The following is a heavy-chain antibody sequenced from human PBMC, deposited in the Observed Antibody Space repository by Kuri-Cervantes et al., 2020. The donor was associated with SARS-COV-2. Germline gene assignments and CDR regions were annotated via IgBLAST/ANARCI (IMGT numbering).Heavy chain of an antibody. CDR2: INPNSGGT. D-gene: IGHD3-10*01. CDR1: GGTFSSYA. CDR3: ASFHTAMGPNYNYYGSGSQDFDY. Sequence: GESLKISCAASGGTFSSYAISWVRQAPGQGLEWMGWINPNSGGTNYAQKFQGRVTMTRDTSISTAYMELSRLRSDDTAVYYCASFHTAMGPNYNYYGSGSQDFDYWGQGTLVTVSS. J-gene: IGHJ4*02. V-gene: IGHV1-2*02.